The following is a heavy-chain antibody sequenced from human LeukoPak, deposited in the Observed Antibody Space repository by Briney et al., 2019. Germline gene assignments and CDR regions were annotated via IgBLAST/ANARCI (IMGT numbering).Heavy chain of an antibody. CDR2: MSPNSGDT. CDR3: ARAGKTYYYGTSVYYH. CDR1: GYTFTSYD. J-gene: IGHJ5*02. V-gene: IGHV1-8*01. Sequence: GASVKVSCKASGYTFTSYDFNWVRQATGQRPEWMGWMSPNSGDTGYAQKFQGRVTMTRNTSISTAYMELSGLRSEDTAVYYCARAGKTYYYGTSVYYHWGQGTLVTVSS. D-gene: IGHD3-22*01.